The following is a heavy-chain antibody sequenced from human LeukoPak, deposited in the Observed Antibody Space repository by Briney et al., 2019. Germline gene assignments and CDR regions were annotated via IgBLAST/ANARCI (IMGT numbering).Heavy chain of an antibody. CDR3: ARESCSGGSCYPEAFDI. D-gene: IGHD2-15*01. CDR1: GGSISSGSYY. J-gene: IGHJ3*02. CDR2: IYTSGST. Sequence: SSQTLSLTCTVSGGSISSGSYYWSWIRQPAGKGLEWIGRIYTSGSTNYNPSLKSRVTISVDTSKNQFSLKLSSVTASDTAVYYCARESCSGGSCYPEAFDIWGQGTMVTVSS. V-gene: IGHV4-61*02.